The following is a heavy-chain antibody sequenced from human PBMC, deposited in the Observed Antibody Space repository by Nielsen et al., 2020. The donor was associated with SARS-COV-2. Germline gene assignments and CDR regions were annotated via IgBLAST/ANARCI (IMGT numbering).Heavy chain of an antibody. CDR3: AKGGSSWYGGVFDP. J-gene: IGHJ5*02. CDR1: GFTVSSKY. Sequence: GGSLRLSCAASGFTVSSKYMSWVRQAPGKGLQWVSVIYSGDSTYYADSVRGRFTISRDNSKNTLYLQMNSLRAEDTAVYYCAKGGSSWYGGVFDPWGQGTLVTVSS. CDR2: IYSGDST. D-gene: IGHD6-13*01. V-gene: IGHV3-53*01.